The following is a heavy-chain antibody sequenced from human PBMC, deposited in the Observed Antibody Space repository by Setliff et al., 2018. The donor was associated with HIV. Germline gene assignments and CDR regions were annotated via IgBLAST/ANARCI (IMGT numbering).Heavy chain of an antibody. CDR1: GGSISSYY. D-gene: IGHD6-19*01. CDR2: IYTSGST. CDR3: ARSPRIGVAGEFEY. V-gene: IGHV4-4*09. J-gene: IGHJ4*02. Sequence: SETLSLTCTVSGGSISSYYRSWIRQPPGKGLEWIGYIYTSGSTNYNPSLKSRVTISVDTSKNQFSLKLSSVTAADTAVYYCARSPRIGVAGEFEYWGQGTLVTVSS.